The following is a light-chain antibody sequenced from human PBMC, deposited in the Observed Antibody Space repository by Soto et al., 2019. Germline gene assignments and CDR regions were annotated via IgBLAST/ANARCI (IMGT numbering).Light chain of an antibody. V-gene: IGLV2-11*01. CDR3: QSYDSSLSGSV. CDR1: SSDVGGYNS. J-gene: IGLJ3*02. Sequence: QSVLTQPRSVSGSPGQSVTISCTGTSSDVGGYNSVSWYQQRPGKAPKLMIYVVTKRPSGVPARFSGSKSGNTASLTISGLQAEDEADYYCQSYDSSLSGSVFGGGTKLTVL. CDR2: VVT.